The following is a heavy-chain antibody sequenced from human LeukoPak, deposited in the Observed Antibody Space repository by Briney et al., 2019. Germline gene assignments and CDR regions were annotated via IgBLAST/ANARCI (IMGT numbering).Heavy chain of an antibody. CDR2: ISSSSSTT. CDR3: ARVMTYGGNSLYFDY. CDR1: GFTFSSYS. J-gene: IGHJ4*02. Sequence: GGSLRLSCAASGFTFSSYSMNWVHQAPGKGLEWVSHISSSSSTTYYADSVKGRFTISRDNARNSLYLQMNSLRAEDTAVYYCARVMTYGGNSLYFDYWGQGTLLTVSS. V-gene: IGHV3-48*01. D-gene: IGHD4-23*01.